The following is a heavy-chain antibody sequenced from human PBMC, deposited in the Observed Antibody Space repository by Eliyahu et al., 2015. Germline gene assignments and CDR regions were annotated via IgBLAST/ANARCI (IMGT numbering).Heavy chain of an antibody. CDR3: ARDWTPSGRGFGELFAFDI. V-gene: IGHV1-2*02. CDR2: INPNSGGT. CDR1: GYTFTGYY. Sequence: QVQLVQSGAEVKKPGASVKVSCXASGYTFTGYYXXWVRXAPGQGLEWXGWINPNSGGTNYAQKFQGRVTMTRDTSISTAYMELSRLRSDDTAVYYCARDWTPSGRGFGELFAFDIWGQGTMVTVSS. J-gene: IGHJ3*02. D-gene: IGHD3-10*01.